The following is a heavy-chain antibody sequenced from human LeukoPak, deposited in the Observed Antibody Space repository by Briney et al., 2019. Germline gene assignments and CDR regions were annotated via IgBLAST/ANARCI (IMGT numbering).Heavy chain of an antibody. V-gene: IGHV3-30-3*01. CDR3: ARDYIDVVVPAAIVAFDI. CDR1: GFTFSSYA. Sequence: PGRSLRLSCAASGFTFSSYAMHWVRQAPGKGLEWVAVISYDGSNKYYADSVKGRFTISRDNSKNTLYLQMNSLRAEDTAVYYCARDYIDVVVPAAIVAFDIWGQGTMVTVSS. J-gene: IGHJ3*02. D-gene: IGHD2-2*01. CDR2: ISYDGSNK.